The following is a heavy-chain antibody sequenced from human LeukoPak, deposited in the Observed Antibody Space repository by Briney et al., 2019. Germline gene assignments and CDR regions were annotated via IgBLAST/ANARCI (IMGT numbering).Heavy chain of an antibody. CDR1: GYTFTGYY. CDR3: ARGRYYYDSSGYYFDY. CDR2: INPNSGGT. D-gene: IGHD3-22*01. V-gene: IGHV1-2*02. J-gene: IGHJ4*02. Sequence: ASVKVSCKASGYTFTGYYMHWVRQAPGQGLEWMGWINPNSGGTNYAQKFQGRVTMTRDTSISTAYMELSRLRSDDTAAYYCARGRYYYDSSGYYFDYWGQGTLVTVSS.